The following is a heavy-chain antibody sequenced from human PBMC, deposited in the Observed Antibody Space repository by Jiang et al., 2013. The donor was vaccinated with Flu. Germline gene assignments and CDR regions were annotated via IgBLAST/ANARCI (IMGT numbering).Heavy chain of an antibody. CDR1: GGSFSGYY. D-gene: IGHD6-19*01. Sequence: LLKPSETLSLTCAVSGGSFSGYYWSWIRQSPGKGLEWIGEINHSGSTNYNPSLKSRVTISLDTSNNQFSLKLTSVTAADTAVYYCARRGSGWHHWGQGTLVNVSS. J-gene: IGHJ5*02. V-gene: IGHV4-34*01. CDR3: ARRGSGWHH. CDR2: INHSGST.